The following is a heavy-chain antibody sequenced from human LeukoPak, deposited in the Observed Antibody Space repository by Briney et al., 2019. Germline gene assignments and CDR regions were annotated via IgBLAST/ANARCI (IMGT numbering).Heavy chain of an antibody. CDR1: GGTFSSYA. CDR3: ARDGTLRFLEWLYPPYGMDV. J-gene: IGHJ6*02. CDR2: IIPIFGTA. V-gene: IGHV1-69*13. Sequence: GASVTVSCKASGGTFSSYAISWVRQAPGQGLEWMGGIIPIFGTANYAQKFQGRVTITADESTSTAYMELSSLRSEDTAVYYCARDGTLRFLEWLYPPYGMDVWGQGTTVTVSS. D-gene: IGHD3-3*01.